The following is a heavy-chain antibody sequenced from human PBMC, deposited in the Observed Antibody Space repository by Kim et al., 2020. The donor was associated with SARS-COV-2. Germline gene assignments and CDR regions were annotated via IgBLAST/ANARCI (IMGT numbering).Heavy chain of an antibody. J-gene: IGHJ6*01. D-gene: IGHD4-17*01. Sequence: SETLSLTCAVYGGSFSGYYWSWIRQPPGKGLEWIGEINHSGSTNYNPSLKSRVTISVDTTKNQFSLKLSSVTAADTAVYYCARAPLDYGAYAGLNYYYYG. V-gene: IGHV4-34*01. CDR1: GGSFSGYY. CDR3: ARAPLDYGAYAGLNYYYYG. CDR2: INHSGST.